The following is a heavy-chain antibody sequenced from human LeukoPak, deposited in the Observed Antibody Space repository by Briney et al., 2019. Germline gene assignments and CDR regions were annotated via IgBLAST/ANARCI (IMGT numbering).Heavy chain of an antibody. V-gene: IGHV4-59*01. CDR2: IYYSGST. D-gene: IGHD5-18*01. J-gene: IGHJ6*03. CDR1: GGSISSYY. Sequence: SQTLSLTCTVSGGSISSYYWSWIRQPPGKGLEWIGYIYYSGSTNYNPSLKSRVTISVDTSKNQFSLKLSSVTAADTAVYYCARVPYSYGYPADYYYMDVWGKGTTVAVSS. CDR3: ARVPYSYGYPADYYYMDV.